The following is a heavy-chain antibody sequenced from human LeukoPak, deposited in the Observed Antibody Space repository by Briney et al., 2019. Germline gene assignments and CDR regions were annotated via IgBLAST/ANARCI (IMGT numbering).Heavy chain of an antibody. CDR2: IYYSGST. D-gene: IGHD3-9*01. CDR1: GGSISSGDYY. V-gene: IGHV4-30-4*01. CDR3: ARDVGRLRYFDWLFDY. J-gene: IGHJ4*02. Sequence: SQTLSLTCTVSGGSISSGDYYWSWIRQPPGKGLEWIGYIYYSGSTYYNPSLKSRVTISVDTSKNQFSLKLSSVTAADTAVYYCARDVGRLRYFDWLFDYWGQGTLVTVSS.